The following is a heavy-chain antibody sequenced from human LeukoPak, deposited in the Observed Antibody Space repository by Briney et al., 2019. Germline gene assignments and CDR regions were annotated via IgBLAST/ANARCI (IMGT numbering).Heavy chain of an antibody. Sequence: GGSLRLSCAASGFTFSAFSMNWVRQPPGKGLEWVASISAHSNYIHYADSLKGRFTISRDNAKNSLYLQLNSLRAEDTAVYYCARPISSGSYSFDLGYWGQGTLVTVSS. CDR3: ARPISSGSYSFDLGY. J-gene: IGHJ4*02. CDR2: ISAHSNYI. V-gene: IGHV3-21*01. CDR1: GFTFSAFS. D-gene: IGHD1-26*01.